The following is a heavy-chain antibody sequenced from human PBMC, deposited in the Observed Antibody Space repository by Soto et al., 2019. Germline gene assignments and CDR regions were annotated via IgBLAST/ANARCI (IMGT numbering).Heavy chain of an antibody. J-gene: IGHJ4*02. CDR2: IYSGGST. Sequence: GGSLRLSCAASGFTVSSNCMNWVRQAPGKGLEWVSVIYSGGSTNYADSVKGRFTISRDNSKNTLYLQMNSLRAEDTAVYYCGRGNIAAALVYWGQGTLVTVSS. CDR1: GFTVSSNC. CDR3: GRGNIAAALVY. D-gene: IGHD6-13*01. V-gene: IGHV3-66*01.